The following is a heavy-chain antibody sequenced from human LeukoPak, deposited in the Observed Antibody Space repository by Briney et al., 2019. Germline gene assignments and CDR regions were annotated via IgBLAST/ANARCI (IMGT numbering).Heavy chain of an antibody. J-gene: IGHJ4*02. CDR3: ARVNAQWLAYFDY. CDR2: IYYSGST. V-gene: IGHV4-39*01. CDR1: GASFSSSTYY. D-gene: IGHD6-19*01. Sequence: SETLSLTCTVSGASFSSSTYYWGWIRQPPGKGLEWIGSIYYSGSTYYNPSLKSRVTMSVDTSKNQFSLKLSSVTAADTAVYYCARVNAQWLAYFDYWGQGTLVTVSS.